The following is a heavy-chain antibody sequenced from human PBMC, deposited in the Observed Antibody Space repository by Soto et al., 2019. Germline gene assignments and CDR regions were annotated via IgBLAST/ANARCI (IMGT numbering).Heavy chain of an antibody. V-gene: IGHV4-34*12. CDR1: GGSVSGSY. Sequence: SETLSLTCGVNGGSVSGSYWSWIRQPPGKGLEWLGETLPTGSTTYNPSLKSRVTISVDTSKNQFSLKLSSVTAADTAVYYCARDPTIFGVVHDAFDIWGQGTLVTFSS. CDR3: ARDPTIFGVVHDAFDI. CDR2: TLPTGST. J-gene: IGHJ3*02. D-gene: IGHD3-3*01.